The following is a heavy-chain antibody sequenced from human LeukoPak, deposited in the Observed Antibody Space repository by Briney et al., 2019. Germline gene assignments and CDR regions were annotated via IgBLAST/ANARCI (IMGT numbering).Heavy chain of an antibody. CDR2: IIPIFGTA. J-gene: IGHJ5*02. CDR1: GGTFSSYA. V-gene: IGHV1-69*13. D-gene: IGHD5-12*01. CDR3: ARGSGDIVATTGDWFDP. Sequence: SVKVSCKASGGTFSSYAISWVRQAPGQGLEWMGGIIPIFGTANYAQKFQGRVTITADESTSTAYMELSSLRPEDTAVYYCARGSGDIVATTGDWFDPWGQGTLVTVSS.